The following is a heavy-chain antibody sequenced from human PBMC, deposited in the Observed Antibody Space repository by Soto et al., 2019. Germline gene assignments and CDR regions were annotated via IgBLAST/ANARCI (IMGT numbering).Heavy chain of an antibody. CDR2: IFYNGTT. CDR3: ARSFFP. CDR1: GGSISRYR. V-gene: IGHV4-59*01. Sequence: QVQLQESGPGLVKPSATLFLTCVVSGGSISRYRWSWIRHLPGKGLEWIGYIFYNGTTSYNSSLKSRVTISVDLSKNHLSLPLASVTAADTAVYYCARSFFPWGQGTLVVVSS. J-gene: IGHJ5*02.